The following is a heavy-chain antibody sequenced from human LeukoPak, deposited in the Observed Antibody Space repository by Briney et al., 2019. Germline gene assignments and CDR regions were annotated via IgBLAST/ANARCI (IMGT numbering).Heavy chain of an antibody. CDR1: GYRFTNYW. Sequence: GESLKISCKGSGYRFTNYWIGWVRRMPGKGLEWMGLIYPGDSDTRYSPSFQGQVTISADKSISTTYLQWSSLKASDTAMYYCARSQGYCSGGSCLQGDWFDPWGRGTLVTVSS. D-gene: IGHD2-15*01. J-gene: IGHJ5*02. CDR2: IYPGDSDT. V-gene: IGHV5-51*01. CDR3: ARSQGYCSGGSCLQGDWFDP.